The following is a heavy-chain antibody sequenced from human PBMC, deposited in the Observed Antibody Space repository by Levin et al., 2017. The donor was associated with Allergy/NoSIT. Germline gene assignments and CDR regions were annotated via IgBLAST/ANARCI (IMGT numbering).Heavy chain of an antibody. CDR2: INPSGGRT. J-gene: IGHJ4*02. V-gene: IGHV1-46*01. CDR3: ARDIRNFDDYGDYGDYIFDY. D-gene: IGHD4-17*01. CDR1: GYTFISFY. Sequence: ASVKVSCKASGYTFISFYMHWVRQAPGQGLEWMGIINPSGGRTSYAQKFQGRVTLTRDMSTSTVYMELSSLRSEDTAVYYCARDIRNFDDYGDYGDYIFDYWGQGTLVTVSS.